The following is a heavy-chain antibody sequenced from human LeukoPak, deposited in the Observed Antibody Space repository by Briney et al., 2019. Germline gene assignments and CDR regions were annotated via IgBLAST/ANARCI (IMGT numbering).Heavy chain of an antibody. CDR2: IYYSGST. V-gene: IGHV4-39*02. J-gene: IGHJ4*02. D-gene: IGHD3-10*01. CDR3: ARESMVRGAVVDY. CDR1: GGSISSYY. Sequence: SETLSLTCTVSGGSISSYYWGWIRQPPGKGLEWIGSIYYSGSTYYNPSLKSRVTISVDTSKNQFSLKLSSVTAADTAVYYCARESMVRGAVVDYWGQGTLVTVSS.